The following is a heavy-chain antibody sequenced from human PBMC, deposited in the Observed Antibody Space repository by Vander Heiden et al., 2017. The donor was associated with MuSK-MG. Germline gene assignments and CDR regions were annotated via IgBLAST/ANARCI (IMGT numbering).Heavy chain of an antibody. J-gene: IGHJ4*02. CDR3: ARDHWFGDLAPLNY. CDR2: IAGRGGIT. CDR1: GLTFSTYG. Sequence: EVHLLESGGGLVQPGGSLRLSCAASGLTFSTYGMTWVRQAPGKGLEWVSFIAGRGGITQYADSVKGRFTISRDNSKNTLYLQMNNLRAEDTAVYYCARDHWFGDLAPLNYWGQGTLVTVSS. D-gene: IGHD3-10*01. V-gene: IGHV3-23*01.